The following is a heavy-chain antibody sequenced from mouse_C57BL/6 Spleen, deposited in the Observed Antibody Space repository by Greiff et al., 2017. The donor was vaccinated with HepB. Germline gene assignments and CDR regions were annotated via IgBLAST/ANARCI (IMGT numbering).Heavy chain of an antibody. CDR2: IDPSDSYT. Sequence: QVQLQQPGAELVMPGASVKLSCKASGYTFTSYWMHWVKQRPGQGLEWIGEIDPSDSYTNYNQKFKGKSTFTVDKSSSTAYMQLSSLTSEDSAVYYCAMRGSSGPWFAYWGQGTLVTVSA. D-gene: IGHD1-3*01. J-gene: IGHJ3*01. CDR3: AMRGSSGPWFAY. CDR1: GYTFTSYW. V-gene: IGHV1-69*01.